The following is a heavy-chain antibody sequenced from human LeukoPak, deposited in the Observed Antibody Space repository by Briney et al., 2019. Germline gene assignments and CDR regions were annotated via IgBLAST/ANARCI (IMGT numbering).Heavy chain of an antibody. Sequence: TGGSLRLSCAASGFTVSSNYMSWVRQAPGKGLEWVSAISDSGGSTFYADSVRGRFTISRDNSKNTLYLQMNSLRAEDTAAYCCALGRYLYYFDYWGQGTLVTVSS. V-gene: IGHV3-23*01. CDR2: ISDSGGST. D-gene: IGHD1-26*01. CDR1: GFTVSSNY. CDR3: ALGRYLYYFDY. J-gene: IGHJ4*02.